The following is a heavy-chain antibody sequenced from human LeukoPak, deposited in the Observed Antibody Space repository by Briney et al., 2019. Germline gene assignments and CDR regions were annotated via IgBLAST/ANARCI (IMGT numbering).Heavy chain of an antibody. J-gene: IGHJ3*02. CDR3: AKDSPYYDFWSGYDAFDI. D-gene: IGHD3-3*01. CDR2: ISGSGGST. CDR1: GFTFSSYA. Sequence: GGSLRLSCAASGFTFSSYAMSWVRQAPGKGLEWVSAISGSGGSTYYADSVKGRFTISRDNSKNTLYLQMNRLRAEDTAVYYCAKDSPYYDFWSGYDAFDIWGQGTMVTVSS. V-gene: IGHV3-23*01.